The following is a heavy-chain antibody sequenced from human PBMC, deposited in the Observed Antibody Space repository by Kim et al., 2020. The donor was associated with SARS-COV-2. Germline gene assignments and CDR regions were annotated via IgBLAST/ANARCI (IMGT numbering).Heavy chain of an antibody. V-gene: IGHV3-23*01. CDR2: ITASADRT. D-gene: IGHD3-16*01. Sequence: GGSLRLSCAASGFTFSDYDMDWVRQAPGKGLQWVSAITASADRTAYSDSVKGRFTVSRDNSKSTLHLQMNGLRVEDMAIYYCARKDHGSNLGNLDYWGQGTLVTVSS. CDR1: GFTFSDYD. CDR3: ARKDHGSNLGNLDY. J-gene: IGHJ4*02.